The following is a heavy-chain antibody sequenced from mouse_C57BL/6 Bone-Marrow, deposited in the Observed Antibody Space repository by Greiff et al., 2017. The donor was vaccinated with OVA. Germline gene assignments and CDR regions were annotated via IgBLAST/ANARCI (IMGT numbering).Heavy chain of an antibody. CDR3: ARGGTVPYWYFDV. V-gene: IGHV3-6*01. Sequence: EVQLVESGPGLVKPSQSLSLTCSVTGYSITSGYYWNWIRQFPGNKLEWMGYISYDGSNNYNPSLKNRISITRDTSKNQFFLKLNSVTTEDTATYYCARGGTVPYWYFDVWGTGTTVTVSS. D-gene: IGHD1-1*01. CDR1: GYSITSGYY. CDR2: ISYDGSN. J-gene: IGHJ1*03.